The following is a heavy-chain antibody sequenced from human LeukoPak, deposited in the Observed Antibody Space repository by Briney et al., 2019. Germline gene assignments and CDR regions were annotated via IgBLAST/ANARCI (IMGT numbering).Heavy chain of an antibody. V-gene: IGHV5-51*01. D-gene: IGHD6-13*01. CDR1: GYSFTSYW. CDR3: ARRIAAQQQLAEFDC. J-gene: IGHJ4*02. CDR2: IYPGDSDT. Sequence: GESLKISCKGSGYSFTSYWIGWVRQMPGKGLEWMGIIYPGDSDTRYSPSFQGQVTISADKSISTAYLQWSSLKASDTAMYYCARRIAAQQQLAEFDCWGQGTLVTVSS.